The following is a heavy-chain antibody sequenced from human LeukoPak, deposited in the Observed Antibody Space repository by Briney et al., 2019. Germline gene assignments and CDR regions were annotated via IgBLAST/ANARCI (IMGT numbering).Heavy chain of an antibody. CDR1: GFTFSSYE. D-gene: IGHD3-9*01. CDR3: ARKMRILTGRDY. V-gene: IGHV3-48*03. Sequence: GGSLRPSCAAYGFTFSSYEMNWVRQAPGKGLEWVSYISSSGSTIYYADSVKGRFTISRDNAKNSLYLQMNSLRAEDTAVYYCARKMRILTGRDYWGQGTLVTVSS. J-gene: IGHJ4*02. CDR2: ISSSGSTI.